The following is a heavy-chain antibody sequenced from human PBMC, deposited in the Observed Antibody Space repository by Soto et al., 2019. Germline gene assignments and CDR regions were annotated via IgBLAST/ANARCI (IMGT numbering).Heavy chain of an antibody. D-gene: IGHD2-2*01. CDR3: ARATGMPTATHFDY. Sequence: SETLSLTCTVSGGSISSGGYYWSWIRQHPGKGLEWIGYIYYSGSTYYNPSLKSRVTISVDTSKNQFSLKLSSVTAADTAVYYCARATGMPTATHFDYWGQGTLVTVSS. V-gene: IGHV4-31*03. CDR2: IYYSGST. CDR1: GGSISSGGYY. J-gene: IGHJ4*02.